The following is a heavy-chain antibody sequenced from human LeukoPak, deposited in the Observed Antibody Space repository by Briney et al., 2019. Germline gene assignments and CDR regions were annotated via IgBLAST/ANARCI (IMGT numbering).Heavy chain of an antibody. Sequence: GGSLRLSCAGSGFSFSSYGMHWVRQAPGKGLEWMAFIRSDGSNKYYADSVKGRFTISRDNSKNTLYLQMNSLRAEDTAVYYCARDLGYYYGSGSYWGQGTLVTVSS. CDR1: GFSFSSYG. D-gene: IGHD3-10*01. J-gene: IGHJ4*02. CDR2: IRSDGSNK. CDR3: ARDLGYYYGSGSY. V-gene: IGHV3-30*02.